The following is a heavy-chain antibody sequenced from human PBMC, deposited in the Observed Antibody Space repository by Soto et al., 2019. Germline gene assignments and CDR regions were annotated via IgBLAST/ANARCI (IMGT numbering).Heavy chain of an antibody. D-gene: IGHD6-19*01. V-gene: IGHV1-69*06. CDR2: IIPIFGTA. J-gene: IGHJ6*02. Sequence: QVQLVQSRAEVKKPGSSVKVSCKASGGTFSSYAISWVRQAPGQGLEWMGGIIPIFGTANYAQKFQGRVTITADKSTSTAYREMSSLRSEDTAVYYCARKGIAVAGTLGYYGMDVWGQGTTVTVSS. CDR3: ARKGIAVAGTLGYYGMDV. CDR1: GGTFSSYA.